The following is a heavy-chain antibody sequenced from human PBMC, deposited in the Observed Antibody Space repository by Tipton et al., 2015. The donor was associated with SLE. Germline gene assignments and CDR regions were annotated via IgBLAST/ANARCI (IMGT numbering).Heavy chain of an antibody. Sequence: TLSLTCTVSGGSISSYYWSWIRQPAGKGLEWIGRIYISGSTNHTPSPKSRVTMSVDTSKNQFSLKLSSVTAADTAVYYCAGCGSGILDAFDIWGQGTMVTVSS. D-gene: IGHD3-10*01. V-gene: IGHV4-4*07. CDR2: IYISGST. J-gene: IGHJ3*02. CDR1: GGSISSYY. CDR3: AGCGSGILDAFDI.